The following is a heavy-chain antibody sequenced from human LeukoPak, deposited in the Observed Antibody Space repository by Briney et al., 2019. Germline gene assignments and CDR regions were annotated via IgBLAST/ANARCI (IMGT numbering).Heavy chain of an antibody. D-gene: IGHD3-22*01. CDR2: ISYDGSNK. CDR3: AKVPRSGYYLEYFQH. CDR1: GFTFSSYG. V-gene: IGHV3-30*18. J-gene: IGHJ1*01. Sequence: PGGSLRLSCAASGFTFSSYGMHWVRQAPGKGLEWVAVISYDGSNKYYADSVKGRFTTSRDNSKNTLYLQMNSLRAEDTAVHYCAKVPRSGYYLEYFQHWGQGTLVTVSS.